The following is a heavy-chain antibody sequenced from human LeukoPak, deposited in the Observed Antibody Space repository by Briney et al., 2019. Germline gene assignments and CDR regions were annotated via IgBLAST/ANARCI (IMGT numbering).Heavy chain of an antibody. CDR3: AKDRSGRSSYYYYMDV. CDR1: GFTFGDYA. D-gene: IGHD6-25*01. J-gene: IGHJ6*03. Sequence: GRSLRLSCAASGFTFGDYATHGGRQPPAKGLQEGTGIGWNGGSIGYADSVKGRFTISRDNAKNSLYLQMNSLRAEDTALYYCAKDRSGRSSYYYYMDVSGKGTTVTVSS. V-gene: IGHV3-9*01. CDR2: IGWNGGSI.